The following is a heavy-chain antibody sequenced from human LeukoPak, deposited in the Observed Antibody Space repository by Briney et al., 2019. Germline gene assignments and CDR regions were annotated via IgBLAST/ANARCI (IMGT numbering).Heavy chain of an antibody. Sequence: GGSLRLSCAVSGFTVNSNHMSWVRQAPGKGLEWVSVIYRSGNTNYADSAKGRFTISRDNSKNALYLQMNSLRAEDTAVYYCARDLLISNTWYLGDYWGQGTLVTVSS. CDR3: ARDLLISNTWYLGDY. V-gene: IGHV3-66*01. CDR1: GFTVNSNH. CDR2: IYRSGNT. D-gene: IGHD3-3*02. J-gene: IGHJ4*02.